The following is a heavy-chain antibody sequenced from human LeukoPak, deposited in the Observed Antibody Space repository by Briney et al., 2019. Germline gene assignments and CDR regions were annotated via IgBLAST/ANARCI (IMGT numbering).Heavy chain of an antibody. D-gene: IGHD3-16*01. Sequence: SETLSLTCTVSGGSISSYYYSWIRQPAGKGLEWLGRINTSGSTNYNPSLKSRVTISADKSKKQFSLRLTSVTAADTAVYYCGREGSGFYLGFCDSMEVWGTGPGVTVSS. J-gene: IGHJ6*03. CDR1: GGSISSYY. CDR2: INTSGST. V-gene: IGHV4-4*07. CDR3: GREGSGFYLGFCDSMEV.